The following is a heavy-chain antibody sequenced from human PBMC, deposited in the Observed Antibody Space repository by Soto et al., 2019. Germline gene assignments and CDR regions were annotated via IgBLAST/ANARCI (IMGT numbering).Heavy chain of an antibody. CDR2: IYYSGFT. V-gene: IGHV4-31*03. J-gene: IGHJ5*02. CDR1: VGSIPSVGYS. D-gene: IGHD6-19*01. Sequence: QVQLQESGPGLVKPSQTLSLAATVSVGSIPSVGYSCSWFRHHPGKGLEWIGYIYYSGFTYYNPSLKSRVTISVDTSKNQFSLKLSSVTAADTAVYYCASSVFPWGQGTLVTVSS. CDR3: ASSVFP.